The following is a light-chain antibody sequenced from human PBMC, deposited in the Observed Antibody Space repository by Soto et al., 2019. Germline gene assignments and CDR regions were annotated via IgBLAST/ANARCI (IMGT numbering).Light chain of an antibody. J-gene: IGKJ2*01. CDR1: QDINVY. CDR3: QHGYVAPYN. V-gene: IGKV1-39*01. CDR2: SAS. Sequence: DIQMTQSPSSVSASVGDTVTTTCRASQDINVYLNWYQQKPGEVPKLLIYSASSLHSGVPSRFTGSGSETDFTLTIRSLQPEDFATYYCQHGYVAPYNFGQGTKVDIK.